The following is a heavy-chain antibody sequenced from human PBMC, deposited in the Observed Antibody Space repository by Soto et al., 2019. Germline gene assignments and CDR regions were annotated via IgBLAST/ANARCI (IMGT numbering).Heavy chain of an antibody. J-gene: IGHJ6*02. V-gene: IGHV1-69*01. Sequence: QVQLVQSGAEVKKPGSSVKVSCKASGGTFISYAISWVRQAPGQGREWMGGIIPSFGTANYAQKFQGRVTITADETTRKAYKELSSLRPEDTAVYYCAGGSTLRRYYYYAMDVWGQGPTVTASS. D-gene: IGHD6-13*01. CDR3: AGGSTLRRYYYYAMDV. CDR2: IIPSFGTA. CDR1: GGTFISYA.